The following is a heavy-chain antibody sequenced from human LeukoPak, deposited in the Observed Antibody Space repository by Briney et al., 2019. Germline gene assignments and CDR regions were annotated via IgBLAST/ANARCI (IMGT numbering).Heavy chain of an antibody. CDR3: ARKTSYDSSGYEYFDY. V-gene: IGHV4-39*01. Sequence: SETLSLTCTVSGGSISSSSYYWGRIRQPPGKGLEWIGSIYYSGSTYYNPSLKSRVTISVDTSKNQFSLKLSSVTAADTAVYYCARKTSYDSSGYEYFDYWGQGTLVTVSS. CDR1: GGSISSSSYY. CDR2: IYYSGST. J-gene: IGHJ4*02. D-gene: IGHD3-22*01.